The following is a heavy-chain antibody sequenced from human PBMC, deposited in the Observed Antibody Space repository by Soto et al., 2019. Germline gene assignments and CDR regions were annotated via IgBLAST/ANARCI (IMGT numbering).Heavy chain of an antibody. D-gene: IGHD1-26*01. V-gene: IGHV3-33*01. J-gene: IGHJ6*02. CDR1: GFTFSNYG. Sequence: GGSLRLSCAASGFTFSNYGMHWVRQAPGKGLEWVAIIWHDGNNKYYADSVRGRFIISRDNSKNRLYLQMNGLRAEDTAVYYCASDLVGASDSYGLDVWGQGTPVTVSS. CDR3: ASDLVGASDSYGLDV. CDR2: IWHDGNNK.